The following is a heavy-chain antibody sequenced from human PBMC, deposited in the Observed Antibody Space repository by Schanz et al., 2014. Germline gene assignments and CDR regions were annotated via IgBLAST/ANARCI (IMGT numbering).Heavy chain of an antibody. CDR2: IWYDENNK. Sequence: QVQLVESGGGVVQPGRSLRLSCAAYGFTLSSYAMHWVRQAPGKGLEWVAVIWYDENNKYYADSVKGRFTMSRDNSKNTLYLQMNSLRAEDTAVYYCARANYRRKINFDYWGRGTLXTVSS. CDR3: ARANYRRKINFDY. V-gene: IGHV3-33*08. J-gene: IGHJ4*02. D-gene: IGHD3-10*01. CDR1: GFTLSSYA.